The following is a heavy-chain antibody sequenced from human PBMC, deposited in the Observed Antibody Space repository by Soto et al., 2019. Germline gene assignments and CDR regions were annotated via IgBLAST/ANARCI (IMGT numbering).Heavy chain of an antibody. V-gene: IGHV3-33*01. CDR1: GFTFSSYG. CDR2: IWYDGSNK. Sequence: QVQLVESGGGVVQPGRSLRLSCAASGFTFSSYGMHWVRQAPGKGLEWVAVIWYDGSNKYYADSVKGRFTISRDNSKNPLYLQMNSLRAEDTAVYYCARDVTAMVTANWFDPWGQGTLVTVSS. CDR3: ARDVTAMVTANWFDP. J-gene: IGHJ5*02. D-gene: IGHD5-18*01.